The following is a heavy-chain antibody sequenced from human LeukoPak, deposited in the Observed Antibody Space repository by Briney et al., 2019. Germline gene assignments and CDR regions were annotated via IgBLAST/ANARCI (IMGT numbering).Heavy chain of an antibody. CDR2: IYYSGST. J-gene: IGHJ6*03. Sequence: SETLSLTCTVSGGSISSYYWSWIRQPPGKGLEWIGYIYYSGSTNYNPSLKSRVTISVDTSRNQFSLKLSSVTAADTAVYYCARVGGWPNYYYYYMDVWGKGTTVTVSS. V-gene: IGHV4-59*01. CDR3: ARVGGWPNYYYYYMDV. D-gene: IGHD6-19*01. CDR1: GGSISSYY.